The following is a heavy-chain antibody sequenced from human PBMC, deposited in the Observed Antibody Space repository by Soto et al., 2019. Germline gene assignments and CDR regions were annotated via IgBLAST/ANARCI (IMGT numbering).Heavy chain of an antibody. V-gene: IGHV1-69*13. CDR1: GCTFSSYA. D-gene: IGHD5-12*01. CDR3: ATRSGYDAMTMDYYYYGMDV. J-gene: IGHJ6*01. Sequence: SVKVSCKASGCTFSSYAISWVRQAPGQGLEWMGGIIPIFGTANYAQKFQGRVKITADESTSTAYMELSSLRSEDTAVYYCATRSGYDAMTMDYYYYGMDVWGQGTTVNVSS. CDR2: IIPIFGTA.